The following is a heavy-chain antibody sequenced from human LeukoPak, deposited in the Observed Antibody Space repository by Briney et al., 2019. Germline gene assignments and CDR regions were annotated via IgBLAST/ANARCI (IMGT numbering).Heavy chain of an antibody. D-gene: IGHD3-22*01. CDR3: ARSMYYYDSSGHKYYYYMDV. CDR1: GYTFTGYY. CDR2: INPNSGGT. Sequence: GASVKVSCKASGYTFTGYYMHWVRQAPGQGLEWMGWINPNSGGTNYAQKLQGRVTMTRDTSISTAYMELSRLRSDDTAVYYCARSMYYYDSSGHKYYYYMDVWGKGTTVTVSS. V-gene: IGHV1-2*02. J-gene: IGHJ6*03.